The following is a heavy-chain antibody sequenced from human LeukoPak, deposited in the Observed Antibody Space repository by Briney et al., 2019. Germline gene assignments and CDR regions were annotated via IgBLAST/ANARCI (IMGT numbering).Heavy chain of an antibody. CDR3: ARTGSMDF. Sequence: GASVKVSCKAYGYTFTGYYIHWVRQAPGQGLEWMGCINPNSGGTKYAQRFQGRVTMTRDTSISTAYMELSRLTSDDTAVYHCARTGSMDFWGQGTTVTVSS. CDR2: INPNSGGT. V-gene: IGHV1-2*02. CDR1: GYTFTGYY. J-gene: IGHJ6*02. D-gene: IGHD3-10*01.